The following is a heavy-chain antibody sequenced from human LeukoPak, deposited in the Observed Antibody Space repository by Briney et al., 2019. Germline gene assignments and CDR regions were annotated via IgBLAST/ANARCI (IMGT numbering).Heavy chain of an antibody. CDR2: IYYSGST. J-gene: IGHJ3*02. CDR3: AVHGYYDFWSGYPPGAFDI. CDR1: GGSISSYY. D-gene: IGHD3-3*01. Sequence: SETLSLTCTVSGGSISSYYWSWIRQPPGKGLEWIGYIYYSGSTNYNPSLKSRVTISVDTSKNQFSLRLSSVTAADTAVYYCAVHGYYDFWSGYPPGAFDIWGQGTMVTVSS. V-gene: IGHV4-59*01.